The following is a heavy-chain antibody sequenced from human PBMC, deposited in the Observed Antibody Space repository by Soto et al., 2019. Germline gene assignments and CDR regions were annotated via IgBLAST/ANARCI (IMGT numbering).Heavy chain of an antibody. J-gene: IGHJ6*02. D-gene: IGHD1-26*01. CDR1: GFTFNSYG. Sequence: QVQLVESGGGVVQPGRSLRLSCAASGFTFNSYGMHWVRQGPGNGLEWVAFISYDSTKTYYADSVKGRFTISRDNSNSALYVQMNSLTGEDTAVNYCARTRSAWSDFHYYSLDVLGQGTTVTVSS. CDR2: ISYDSTKT. V-gene: IGHV3-30*03. CDR3: ARTRSAWSDFHYYSLDV.